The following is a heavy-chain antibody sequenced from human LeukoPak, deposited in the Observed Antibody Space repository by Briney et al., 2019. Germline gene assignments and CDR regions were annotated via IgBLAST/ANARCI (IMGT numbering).Heavy chain of an antibody. Sequence: GGSLRLSCAASGFTFSSYEMNWVRQAPGKGLEWVSYISSSGSTIYYADSVKGRFTISRDNAKNSLYLQMNSLRAEDTAVYYCARDPTGGSSWDDYWGQGTLVTVSS. J-gene: IGHJ4*02. CDR1: GFTFSSYE. D-gene: IGHD6-13*01. CDR2: ISSSGSTI. CDR3: ARDPTGGSSWDDY. V-gene: IGHV3-48*03.